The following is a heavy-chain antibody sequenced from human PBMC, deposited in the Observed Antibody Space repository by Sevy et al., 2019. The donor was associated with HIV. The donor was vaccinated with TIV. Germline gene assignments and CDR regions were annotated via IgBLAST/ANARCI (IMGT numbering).Heavy chain of an antibody. CDR1: GYTFTGYS. V-gene: IGHV1-2*02. D-gene: IGHD3-16*01. J-gene: IGHJ6*02. Sequence: ASVKVSCKASGYTFTGYSMHWVRQAPGQGLEWMGWINPNSGGTNYAQKFQGRVTMTRDTSISTAYMELSRLRSDDTAVYYCARDHVKDGKGGDYYYHAMDVWGRGTTVTVSS. CDR3: ARDHVKDGKGGDYYYHAMDV. CDR2: INPNSGGT.